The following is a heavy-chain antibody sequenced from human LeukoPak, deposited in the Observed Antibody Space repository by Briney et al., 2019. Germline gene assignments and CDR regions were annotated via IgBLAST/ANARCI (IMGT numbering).Heavy chain of an antibody. CDR3: AKGSYYDRSGSFYFDY. D-gene: IGHD3-22*01. Sequence: QSGGSLRLSCAASGFTFSSYAMSWVRQAPGKGLEWVSGISGSGDNTCYADSVKGRFTISRDNSKNTLYVQVSSLGTEDTAAYYCAKGSYYDRSGSFYFDYWGQGTLVTVSS. CDR1: GFTFSSYA. J-gene: IGHJ4*02. V-gene: IGHV3-23*01. CDR2: ISGSGDNT.